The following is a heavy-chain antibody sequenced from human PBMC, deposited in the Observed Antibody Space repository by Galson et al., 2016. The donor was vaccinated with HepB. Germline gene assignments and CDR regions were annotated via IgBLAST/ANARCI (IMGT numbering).Heavy chain of an antibody. CDR3: ARDSRIAMFGDYYYYGMDV. D-gene: IGHD3-3*01. CDR2: IKEDGSEN. Sequence: SLRLSCAASGFTFSSYWMTWVRQAPGKGLEWVANIKEDGSENYSVDSVKGRFTISRDNAKNALYLHMNSLRAEDTAIYYCARDSRIAMFGDYYYYGMDVWGQGTTVTVS. CDR1: GFTFSSYW. J-gene: IGHJ6*02. V-gene: IGHV3-7*01.